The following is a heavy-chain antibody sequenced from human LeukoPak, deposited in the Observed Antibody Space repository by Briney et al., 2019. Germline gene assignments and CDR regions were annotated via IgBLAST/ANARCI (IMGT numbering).Heavy chain of an antibody. CDR3: ARAGAYSSSRNWFDP. V-gene: IGHV3-33*01. Sequence: PGGSLRLSCAASGFTFSSYGMHWVRQAPGKGLEWVAVIWYDGSNKYYADSVKGRFTISRDNSKNTPYLQMNSLRAEDTAVYYCARAGAYSSSRNWFDPWGQGTLVTVSS. CDR1: GFTFSSYG. J-gene: IGHJ5*02. D-gene: IGHD6-13*01. CDR2: IWYDGSNK.